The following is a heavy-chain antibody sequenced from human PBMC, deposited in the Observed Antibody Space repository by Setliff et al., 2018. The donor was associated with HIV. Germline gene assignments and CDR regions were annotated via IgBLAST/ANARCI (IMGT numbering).Heavy chain of an antibody. J-gene: IGHJ4*02. CDR2: MSHSGTA. CDR3: AKLSVLVDS. CDR1: GYSISSRYY. D-gene: IGHD1-7*01. V-gene: IGHV4-38-2*01. Sequence: SETLSLTCAVSGYSISSRYYWGWIRQPPGKGLEWIGSMSHSGTADYSPSLRSRVTISLDTSKNQFSLKLRSVTAADTAVYYCAKLSVLVDSWGQGTLVTVPQ.